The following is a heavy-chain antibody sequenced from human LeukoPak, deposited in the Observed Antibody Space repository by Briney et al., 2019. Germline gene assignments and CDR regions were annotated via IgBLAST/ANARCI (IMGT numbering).Heavy chain of an antibody. Sequence: SETLSLTCAVYGGSISGYYWSWSRQPPAKGQESIGEINHSGTTNYNPSLKSQVTISVDTSKNQFSLKLSSVTAADKAVYYCSRGPVYYYYGMDVWGQGTTVTVSS. V-gene: IGHV4-34*01. CDR2: INHSGTT. J-gene: IGHJ6*02. CDR3: SRGPVYYYYGMDV. CDR1: GGSISGYY.